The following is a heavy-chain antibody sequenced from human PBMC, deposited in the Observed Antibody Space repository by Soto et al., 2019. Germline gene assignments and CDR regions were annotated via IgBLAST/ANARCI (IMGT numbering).Heavy chain of an antibody. V-gene: IGHV3-15*07. D-gene: IGHD6-13*01. CDR2: IKSKSDGGTT. CDR3: TTAIGTRNIAAAGTHGMDV. J-gene: IGHJ6*02. CDR1: GFTFRNAW. Sequence: EVQLVESGGGLVKPGGSLRLSCAASGFTFRNAWMNWVRQAPGKGLEWVGRIKSKSDGGTTDYAAPVKGRFTISRDDSKNTLYLQMNSLKTEDTAVYYCTTAIGTRNIAAAGTHGMDVWGQGTTVTVSS.